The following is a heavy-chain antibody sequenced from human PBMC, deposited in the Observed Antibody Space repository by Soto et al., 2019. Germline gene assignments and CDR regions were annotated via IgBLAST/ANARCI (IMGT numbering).Heavy chain of an antibody. CDR1: GYTFTGYY. Sequence: GASVKVSCKASGYTFTGYYMHWVRQAPGQGLEWLGRINPKSGGTSTAQKFQGWVTMTTDTSSSTASMELTRLTSDDTAICYCARGDSTDCSNGVCSFFYNHDMDVWGQGTTVTVSS. CDR2: INPKSGGT. D-gene: IGHD2-8*01. CDR3: ARGDSTDCSNGVCSFFYNHDMDV. V-gene: IGHV1-2*04. J-gene: IGHJ6*02.